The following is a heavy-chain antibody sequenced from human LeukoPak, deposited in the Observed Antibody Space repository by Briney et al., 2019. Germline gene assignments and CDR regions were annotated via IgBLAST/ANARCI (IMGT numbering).Heavy chain of an antibody. Sequence: SETLSLTCAVSGYSISNGYYWVWIRQPPGRGLEWIGSLYHSDSAYYNASLRSRVSISVDTSKNQFSLTLSFVTAADTAVYYCARQHDSYYYYYIDVWGSGTTVTVSS. CDR2: LYHSDSA. V-gene: IGHV4-38-2*01. CDR1: GYSISNGYY. CDR3: ARQHDSYYYYYIDV. J-gene: IGHJ6*03.